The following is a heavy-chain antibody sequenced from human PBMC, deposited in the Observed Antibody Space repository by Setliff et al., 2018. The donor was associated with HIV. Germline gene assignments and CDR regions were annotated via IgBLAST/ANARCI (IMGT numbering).Heavy chain of an antibody. CDR2: IYYSWNT. CDR3: ARDYSGWYYFDC. V-gene: IGHV4-4*08. CDR1: GGSISSYY. Sequence: SETLSLTCTVSGGSISSYYWSWIRQPPGKGLEWIGYIYYSWNTYYNPSLKSRVTISVDTSKNQFSLKLSSVTAADTAVYYCARDYSGWYYFDCWGQGTLVTVSS. J-gene: IGHJ4*02. D-gene: IGHD6-19*01.